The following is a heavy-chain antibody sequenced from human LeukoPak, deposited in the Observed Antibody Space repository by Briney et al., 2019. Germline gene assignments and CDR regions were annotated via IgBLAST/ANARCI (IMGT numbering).Heavy chain of an antibody. Sequence: GGSLRLSCAASGFTFSNAWMSWVRQAPGKGLEWVGRIKSKTDGGTTDYAAPVKGRFTISRDDSKNTLYLQMNSLKTEDTAAYYCTTEIVVVIASDAFDIWGQGTMVTVSS. CDR3: TTEIVVVIASDAFDI. CDR2: IKSKTDGGTT. V-gene: IGHV3-15*01. J-gene: IGHJ3*02. CDR1: GFTFSNAW. D-gene: IGHD2-21*01.